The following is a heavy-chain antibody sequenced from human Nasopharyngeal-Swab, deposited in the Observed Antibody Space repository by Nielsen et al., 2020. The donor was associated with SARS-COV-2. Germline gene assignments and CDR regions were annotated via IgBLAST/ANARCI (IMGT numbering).Heavy chain of an antibody. Sequence: SSTLSLTCAVSGGSISSSSYYWGWIRQHPGKGLEWIGSIYYSGSTYYNPSLKSRVTISVDTSTNQISLKLSSVTAADTAVYYCAGDQSDSSGYYYVNYYYYGMDVWGQGTTVTVSS. D-gene: IGHD3-22*01. CDR2: IYYSGST. CDR3: AGDQSDSSGYYYVNYYYYGMDV. CDR1: GGSISSSSYY. V-gene: IGHV4-39*01. J-gene: IGHJ6*02.